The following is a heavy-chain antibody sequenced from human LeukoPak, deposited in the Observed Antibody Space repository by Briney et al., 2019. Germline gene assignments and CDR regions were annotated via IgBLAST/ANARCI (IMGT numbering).Heavy chain of an antibody. V-gene: IGHV3-20*04. CDR1: GFTFDDYG. D-gene: IGHD1-26*01. J-gene: IGHJ4*02. CDR3: ARDSYSGSYSYFDY. CDR2: INWNGGST. Sequence: GGSLRLSCTASGFTFDDYGMSWVRQAPGKGLEWVSGINWNGGSTGYADSVKGRFTISGDNAKNSLYLQMNSLRAEDTALYYCARDSYSGSYSYFDYWGQGTLVTVSS.